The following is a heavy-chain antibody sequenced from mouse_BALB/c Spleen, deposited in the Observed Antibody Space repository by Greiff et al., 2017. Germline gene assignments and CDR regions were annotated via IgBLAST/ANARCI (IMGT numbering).Heavy chain of an antibody. CDR3: ARSAYYGNPYYAMDY. Sequence: EVKLVESGAELVKPGASVKLSCTASGFNIKDTYMHWVKQRPEQGLEWVGRIDPANGNTKYDPKFQGKATITADTSSNTAYLQLSSLTSEDTAVYYCARSAYYGNPYYAMDYWGQGTSVTVSS. J-gene: IGHJ4*01. CDR2: IDPANGNT. CDR1: GFNIKDTY. V-gene: IGHV14-3*02. D-gene: IGHD2-10*01.